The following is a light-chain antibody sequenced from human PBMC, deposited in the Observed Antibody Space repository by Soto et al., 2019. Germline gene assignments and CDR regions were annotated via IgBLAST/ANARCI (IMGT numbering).Light chain of an antibody. V-gene: IGLV2-14*01. CDR3: SSFTSSSTYV. J-gene: IGLJ1*01. Sequence: QSALTQPASVCGSPGQSITISRTGTSSDVGGYNYVSWYQQHPGKAPKLIIFEVSNRFSGSKSGNTASLTISGLQAEDEADYFCSSFTSSSTYVFGTGTKLTVL. CDR1: SSDVGGYNY. CDR2: EVS.